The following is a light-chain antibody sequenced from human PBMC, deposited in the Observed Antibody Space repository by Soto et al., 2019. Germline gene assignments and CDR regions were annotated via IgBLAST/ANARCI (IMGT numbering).Light chain of an antibody. V-gene: IGKV3-15*01. CDR1: QSVSSN. CDR3: QQYNNWPPVT. Sequence: EIVMTQSPATLSVSPGERATLSCRASQSVSSNLAWYQQKPGQAPRLLIYGASTRATGIPARFSGSGSGTELTLTISSLQSEDCAVYYCQQYNNWPPVTFGQWTQVESK. CDR2: GAS. J-gene: IGKJ1*01.